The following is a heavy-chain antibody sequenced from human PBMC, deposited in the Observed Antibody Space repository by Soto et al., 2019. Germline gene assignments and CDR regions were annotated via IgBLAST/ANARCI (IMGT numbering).Heavy chain of an antibody. V-gene: IGHV4-4*02. CDR1: VVSISSSNW. Sequence: WETLSRTCAFSVVSISSSNWWSWVRQPPGKGLEWIGEIYHSGSTNYNPSLKSRVTISVDKSKNQFSLKLSSVTAADTAVYYCARTGYDTEMWYYFHYWGQGTLVTVSS. J-gene: IGHJ4*02. D-gene: IGHD5-12*01. CDR3: ARTGYDTEMWYYFHY. CDR2: IYHSGST.